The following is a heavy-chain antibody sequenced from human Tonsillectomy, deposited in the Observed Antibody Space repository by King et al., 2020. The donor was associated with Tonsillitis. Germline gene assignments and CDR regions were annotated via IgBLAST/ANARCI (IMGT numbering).Heavy chain of an antibody. V-gene: IGHV3-30*04. CDR2: ISYDGSNQ. J-gene: IGHJ4*02. D-gene: IGHD6-19*01. CDR3: TRGIAVAGRGWFDYFDY. CDR1: GFTFSSYA. Sequence: VQLVESGGGVVQPGRSLRLSCAASGFTFSSYAIHWVCQAPGKGLEWAAVISYDGSNQYYADSVKGRFTISRDNSKNTLYLQMNSLRPEDTAVYFCTRGIAVAGRGWFDYFDYWGQGTLVTVSS.